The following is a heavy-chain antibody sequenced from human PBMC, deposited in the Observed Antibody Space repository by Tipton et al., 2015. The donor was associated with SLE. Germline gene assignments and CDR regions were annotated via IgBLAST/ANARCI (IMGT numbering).Heavy chain of an antibody. V-gene: IGHV4-34*01. Sequence: LVKPSETLSLTCAFYGGSFSGYYWSWIRQPPGKGLEWIGEINHSGSTNYNPSLKSRVTISVDTSKNQFSLKLSSVTAADTAVYYCASERTGGYFDYWGQGTLVTVSS. D-gene: IGHD7-27*01. CDR3: ASERTGGYFDY. CDR2: INHSGST. J-gene: IGHJ4*02. CDR1: GGSFSGYY.